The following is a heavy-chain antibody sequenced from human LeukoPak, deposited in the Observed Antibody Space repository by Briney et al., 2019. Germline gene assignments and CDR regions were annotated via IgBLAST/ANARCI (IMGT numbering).Heavy chain of an antibody. CDR1: GFTVSSSF. CDR2: LYSGGAI. J-gene: IGHJ4*02. CDR3: ARGGNASPFDC. D-gene: IGHD2-15*01. V-gene: IGHV3-53*01. Sequence: GGSLRLSCAASGFTVSSSFMSWVRQAPGRGLEWVSVLYSGGAIHCTDSVKGRFTISRDNSKNTLYLQMNSLRVEDTAIYYCARGGNASPFDCWGQGTMVTVSS.